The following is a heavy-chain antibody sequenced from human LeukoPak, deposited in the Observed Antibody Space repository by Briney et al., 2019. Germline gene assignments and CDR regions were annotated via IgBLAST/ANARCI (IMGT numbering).Heavy chain of an antibody. CDR3: ARDWSGSRDY. Sequence: GRSLRLSCAASGFTFSSYAMHWVRQAPGKGLEWVAVISYDGSNKYYADSVKGRFTISRDNAKNSLYLQMDSLRAEDTAVYYCARDWSGSRDYWGQGTLVTVSS. D-gene: IGHD1-26*01. V-gene: IGHV3-30-3*01. J-gene: IGHJ4*02. CDR2: ISYDGSNK. CDR1: GFTFSSYA.